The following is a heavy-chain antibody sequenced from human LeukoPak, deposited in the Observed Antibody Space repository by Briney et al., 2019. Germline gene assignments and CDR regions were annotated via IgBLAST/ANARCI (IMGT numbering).Heavy chain of an antibody. CDR2: IYSSGST. CDR3: ARGGKATVVTM. CDR1: GGSISSGDYY. Sequence: SETLSLTCTVSGGSISSGDYYWSWIRQPPGKGLEWIGYIYSSGSTNYNPSLKSRVSMSVDTSKNQFSPKLTSVTAADTAVYDCARGGKATVVTMWGQGILVTVSS. J-gene: IGHJ4*02. V-gene: IGHV4-61*08. D-gene: IGHD4-23*01.